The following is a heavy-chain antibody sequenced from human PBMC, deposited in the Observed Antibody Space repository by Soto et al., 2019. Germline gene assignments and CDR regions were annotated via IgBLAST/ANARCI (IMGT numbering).Heavy chain of an antibody. D-gene: IGHD3-3*01. Sequence: QVQLQESGPGLVTPSETLSLTCRVSGASVSSETHFWTWIRQPPGKGLEWIGYVYRTGQTNSNPALTRRVTVSADGSKNQFSLTLSSVTPADTAVYYCVREDMSGTYYFNHWGPGIEVTVSS. CDR2: VYRTGQT. V-gene: IGHV4-61*01. J-gene: IGHJ4*02. CDR1: GASVSSETHF. CDR3: VREDMSGTYYFNH.